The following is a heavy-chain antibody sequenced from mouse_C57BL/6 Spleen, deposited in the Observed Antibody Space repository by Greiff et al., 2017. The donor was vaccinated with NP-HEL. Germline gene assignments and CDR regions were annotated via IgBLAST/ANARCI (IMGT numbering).Heavy chain of an antibody. D-gene: IGHD2-3*01. V-gene: IGHV5-6*01. CDR2: ISSGGSYT. CDR3: ARLPDGYYDFDV. J-gene: IGHJ1*03. Sequence: EVQGVESGGDLVKPGGSLKLSCAASGFTFSSYGMSWVRQTPDKRLEWVATISSGGSYTYYPDSVKGRFTISRDNAKNTLYLQMSSLKSEDTAMYYCARLPDGYYDFDVWGTGTTVTVSS. CDR1: GFTFSSYG.